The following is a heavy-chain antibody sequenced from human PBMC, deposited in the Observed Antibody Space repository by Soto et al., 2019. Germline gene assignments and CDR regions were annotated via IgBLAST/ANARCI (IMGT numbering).Heavy chain of an antibody. D-gene: IGHD3-22*01. V-gene: IGHV1-2*02. CDR1: GYTFTGYY. Sequence: ASVKVSCKASGYTFTGYYMHWVRQAPGQGLEWMGWINPNSGGTNYAQKFQGRVTMTRDTSISTAYMELSRLRSDDTAVYYCMTTNGAYSYDSSYWGQGTLVTVSS. CDR3: MTTNGAYSYDSSY. J-gene: IGHJ4*02. CDR2: INPNSGGT.